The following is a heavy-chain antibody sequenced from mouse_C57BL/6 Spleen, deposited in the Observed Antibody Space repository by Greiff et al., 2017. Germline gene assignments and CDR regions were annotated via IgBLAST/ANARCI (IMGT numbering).Heavy chain of an antibody. Sequence: EVQLQQSGPELVKPGASVKIPCKASGYTFTDYNMDWVKQSHGKSLEWIGDINPNNGGTIYNQKFKGKATLTVDTSSSTAYMELRSLTSEDTAVYYCARRFYDGYYVDYAMDYWGQGTSVTVSS. CDR1: GYTFTDYN. CDR3: ARRFYDGYYVDYAMDY. V-gene: IGHV1-18*01. J-gene: IGHJ4*01. CDR2: INPNNGGT. D-gene: IGHD2-3*01.